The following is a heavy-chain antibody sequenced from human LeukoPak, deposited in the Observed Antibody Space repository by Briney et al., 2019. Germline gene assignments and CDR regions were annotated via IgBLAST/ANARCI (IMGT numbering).Heavy chain of an antibody. CDR1: GFTFDDYA. V-gene: IGHV3-9*01. J-gene: IGHJ4*02. D-gene: IGHD2-21*02. CDR2: ISWNSGSI. CDR3: AKGSNCGGGCYTSPLDY. Sequence: GGSLRLSCAASGFTFDDYAMHWVRQAPGKGLEWVSGISWNSGSIGYADSVKGRFTISRDNAKNSLYLQMNSLRAEDTALYYCAKGSNCGGGCYTSPLDYWGQGTLVTVSS.